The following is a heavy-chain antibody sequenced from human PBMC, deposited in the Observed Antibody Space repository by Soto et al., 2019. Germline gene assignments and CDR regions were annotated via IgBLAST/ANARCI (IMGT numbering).Heavy chain of an antibody. CDR1: GYTFTGYY. V-gene: IGHV1-2*04. Sequence: ASVKVSCKASGYTFTGYYMHWVRQAPGQGLEWMGWINPNSGGTNYAQKFQGWVTMTRDTSISTAYMELSRLRSDDTAVYYCARDRGSASPYYYYDGMDVWGQGTTVTVAS. CDR3: ARDRGSASPYYYYDGMDV. D-gene: IGHD1-26*01. CDR2: INPNSGGT. J-gene: IGHJ6*02.